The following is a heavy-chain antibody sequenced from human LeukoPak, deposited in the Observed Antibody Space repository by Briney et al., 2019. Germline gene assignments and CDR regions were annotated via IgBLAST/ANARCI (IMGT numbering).Heavy chain of an antibody. CDR3: ARRKYSYGSGTYGGGYSFDY. J-gene: IGHJ4*02. CDR2: INPNSGGT. D-gene: IGHD3-10*01. V-gene: IGHV1-2*03. Sequence: LVASVKVSCKASGYTFTGYYMHWVRQAPGQGLEWMGWINPNSGGTNYAQKFQGRVTMTRDTSISTAYMELSRLRSDDTAVYYCARRKYSYGSGTYGGGYSFDYWGQGTLVTVSS. CDR1: GYTFTGYY.